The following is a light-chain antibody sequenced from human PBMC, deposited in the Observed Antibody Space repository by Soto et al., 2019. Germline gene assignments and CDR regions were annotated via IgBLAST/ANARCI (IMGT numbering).Light chain of an antibody. V-gene: IGKV1-5*01. J-gene: IGKJ1*01. CDR1: QSISSW. Sequence: IQMTQSPATLSASLGDRVTITCRASQSISSWLAWYQQKPGKAPKLLIYDASSLESGVPSRFSGSGSGTEFTLTISSLQPDDFATYYCQQYNSYSWTFGQGTKV. CDR2: DAS. CDR3: QQYNSYSWT.